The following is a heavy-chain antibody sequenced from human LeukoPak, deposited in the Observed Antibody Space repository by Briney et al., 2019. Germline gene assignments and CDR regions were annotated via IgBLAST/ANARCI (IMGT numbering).Heavy chain of an antibody. CDR2: IYISGST. Sequence: SETLSLTCTVSGGSISSYYWSWIRQPAGKGLEWIGRIYISGSTNYNPSLKSRVTMSVDTSKNQFSLKLSSVTAADKAVYYCARAPLLTGYFDFDYWGQGTLVTVSS. D-gene: IGHD3-9*01. V-gene: IGHV4-4*07. CDR3: ARAPLLTGYFDFDY. CDR1: GGSISSYY. J-gene: IGHJ4*02.